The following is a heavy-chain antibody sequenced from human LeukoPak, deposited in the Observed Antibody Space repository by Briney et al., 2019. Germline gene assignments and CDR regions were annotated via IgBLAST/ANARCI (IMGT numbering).Heavy chain of an antibody. CDR3: ARDSNYGGNYDY. CDR2: ISGSGGST. V-gene: IGHV3-23*01. J-gene: IGHJ4*02. CDR1: GFTFSSYA. D-gene: IGHD4-17*01. Sequence: PGGSLRLSCAASGFTFSSYAMSWVRQAPGKGLEWVSAISGSGGSTYYADSVKGRFTISRDNSKSSLYLQMNSLRDEDTAVYYCARDSNYGGNYDYWGQGTLVTVSS.